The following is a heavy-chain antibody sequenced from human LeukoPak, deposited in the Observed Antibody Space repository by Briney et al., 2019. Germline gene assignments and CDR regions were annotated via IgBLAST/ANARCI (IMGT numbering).Heavy chain of an antibody. CDR3: AKPNWNPETDWFDP. D-gene: IGHD1-1*01. J-gene: IGHJ5*02. Sequence: PGGSLRLSCAASGFPFSIHGISWVRQAPRKGPEWVSSISSGSDYTHYADSVKGRFTISRDNSKNTLYLQMNSLRAEDTAIYYWAKPNWNPETDWFDPWGQGTLVTVSS. V-gene: IGHV3-23*01. CDR2: ISSGSDYT. CDR1: GFPFSIHG.